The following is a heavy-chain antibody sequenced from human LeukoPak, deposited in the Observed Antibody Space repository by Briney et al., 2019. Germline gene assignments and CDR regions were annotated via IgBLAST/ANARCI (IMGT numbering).Heavy chain of an antibody. D-gene: IGHD2-8*01. CDR2: ISTNKGNT. CDR3: VRDIQWRFDP. Sequence: ASVKVSCKASGYIFTSYGISWVRHAPGQGREWMGWISTNKGNTNYAQRLQGRVTMTTDTSTSTAYMELRSLRSDDTAIYYCVRDIQWRFDPWGQGTLVTVSS. V-gene: IGHV1-18*01. CDR1: GYIFTSYG. J-gene: IGHJ5*02.